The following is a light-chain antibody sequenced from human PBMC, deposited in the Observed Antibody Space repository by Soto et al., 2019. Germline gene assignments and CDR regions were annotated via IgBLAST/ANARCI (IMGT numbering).Light chain of an antibody. V-gene: IGLV2-14*01. CDR2: EVS. CDR1: SSDVGGENY. CDR3: SSYTTTTTVLL. Sequence: QSVLTQPASVSGSPGQSIAISCTGTSSDVGGENYVSWYQHHPGKAPKLMIYEVSNRPSGVSNRFSGSKSGNTASLTISGLQPEDEGDYYGSSYTTTTTVLLFGGGTKLTVL. J-gene: IGLJ2*01.